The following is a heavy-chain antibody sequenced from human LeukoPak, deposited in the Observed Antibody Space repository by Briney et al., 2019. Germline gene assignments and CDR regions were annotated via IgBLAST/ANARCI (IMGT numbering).Heavy chain of an antibody. CDR3: AREGGHYYYIDV. CDR2: TYYRSKWTS. J-gene: IGHJ6*03. CDR1: GDSVSSYSAA. V-gene: IGHV6-1*01. D-gene: IGHD3-16*01. Sequence: SGTLSLTCAISGDSVSSYSAAWLWIRQSPSRGLEWLGRTYYRSKWTSDYAVSMKSRITIKPDTSKNQFSLQLNSVTPEDTAVYFCAREGGHYYYIDVWGKGTTVTVSS.